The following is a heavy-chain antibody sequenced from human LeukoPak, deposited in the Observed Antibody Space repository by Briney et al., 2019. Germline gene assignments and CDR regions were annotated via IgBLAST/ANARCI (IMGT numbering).Heavy chain of an antibody. D-gene: IGHD6-13*01. CDR3: ARALIAAAGPGGYFDY. V-gene: IGHV4-30-2*01. J-gene: IGHJ4*02. Sequence: SQTLSLTCTVSGGSISSGGYYWSWIRQPPGKGLEWIGYIYHSGSTYYNPSLKSRVTISVDRSKNQFSPKLSSVTAADTAVYYCARALIAAAGPGGYFDYWGQGTLVTVSS. CDR1: GGSISSGGYY. CDR2: IYHSGST.